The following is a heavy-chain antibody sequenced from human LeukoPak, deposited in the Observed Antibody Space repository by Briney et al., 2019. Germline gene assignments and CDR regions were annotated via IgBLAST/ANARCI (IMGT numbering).Heavy chain of an antibody. CDR1: GYTFTGYY. CDR3: ARALGYCSSTSCYAFDY. V-gene: IGHV1-2*02. J-gene: IGHJ4*02. CDR2: INPNSGGT. D-gene: IGHD2-2*01. Sequence: GASVKVSCKASGYTFTGYYIHWVRQAPGQGLEWMGWINPNSGGTNYAQKFQGRVTMTRDTSISTAYMELSRLRSDDTAVYYCARALGYCSSTSCYAFDYWGQGTLVTVSS.